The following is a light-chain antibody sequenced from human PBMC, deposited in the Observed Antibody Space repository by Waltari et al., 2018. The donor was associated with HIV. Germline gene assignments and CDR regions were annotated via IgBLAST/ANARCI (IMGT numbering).Light chain of an antibody. J-gene: IGLJ2*01. CDR2: EDS. V-gene: IGLV3-10*01. CDR3: YSTDSSGDHVV. CDR1: ALQKKY. Sequence: SYELTQPPSVSVSPGQTARITCSGDALQKKYACWYQQKSGQAPALVIYEDSERPSGIPERFSGSSSGTMATLTVSGAQAEDEADYYCYSTDSSGDHVVFGGGTKLTVL.